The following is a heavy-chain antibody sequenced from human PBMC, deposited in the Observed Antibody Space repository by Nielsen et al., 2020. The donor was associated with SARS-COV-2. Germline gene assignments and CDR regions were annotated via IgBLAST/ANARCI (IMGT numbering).Heavy chain of an antibody. CDR3: ARVRGGMYCVRGVCSFTYYYYMDV. CDR2: IYYSGST. J-gene: IGHJ6*03. Sequence: WIRQPPGKGLEWIGYIYYSGSTYYNPSLKSQITISVDTSKNQFSLKLNSVTAADTAVYYCARVRGGMYCVRGVCSFTYYYYMDVWGKGTTVTVSS. D-gene: IGHD2-8*01. V-gene: IGHV4-30-4*01.